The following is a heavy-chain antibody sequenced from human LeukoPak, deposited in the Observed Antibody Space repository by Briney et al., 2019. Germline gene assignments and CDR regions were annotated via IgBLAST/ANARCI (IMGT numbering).Heavy chain of an antibody. D-gene: IGHD6-6*01. Sequence: TSETLSLTCTVSGGSISSYYWSWIRQPPGKGLEWIGYIYYSGTTNYNPSLKSRVTISVDTSKNQFSLKLSSVTAADTAVYYCAREYSSSSGRRAFDVWGQGTMVTVSS. CDR3: AREYSSSSGRRAFDV. CDR2: IYYSGTT. V-gene: IGHV4-59*08. CDR1: GGSISSYY. J-gene: IGHJ3*01.